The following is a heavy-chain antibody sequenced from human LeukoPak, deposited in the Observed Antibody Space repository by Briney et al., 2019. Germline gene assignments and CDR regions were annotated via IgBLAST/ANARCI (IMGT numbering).Heavy chain of an antibody. J-gene: IGHJ3*02. CDR3: ARHVGNSWYVAFDI. V-gene: IGHV4-59*08. CDR1: GDSISNYY. Sequence: PSETLSLTCAVSGDSISNYYWSWIRQPPGKGLAWIGYIYYSDNTDYNPSLKSRVSISVDTSKNQFSLKLSSVTAADTAVYYCARHVGNSWYVAFDIWGQGTLVTVSS. CDR2: IYYSDNT. D-gene: IGHD6-13*01.